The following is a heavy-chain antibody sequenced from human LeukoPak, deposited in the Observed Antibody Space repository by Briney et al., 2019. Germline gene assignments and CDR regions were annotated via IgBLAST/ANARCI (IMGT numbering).Heavy chain of an antibody. V-gene: IGHV1-2*02. D-gene: IGHD1-26*01. CDR3: ARVSVITQYSGSPDYFAS. J-gene: IGHJ4*02. CDR2: INPNSGDT. Sequence: ASVKVSCKASGYTFTSYGISWVRQAPGQGLEWVGWINPNSGDTDYARKFQGRVTVTRDTSISTAYMELVRLRSDDTAVYYCARVSVITQYSGSPDYFASWGQGTLITVSS. CDR1: GYTFTSYG.